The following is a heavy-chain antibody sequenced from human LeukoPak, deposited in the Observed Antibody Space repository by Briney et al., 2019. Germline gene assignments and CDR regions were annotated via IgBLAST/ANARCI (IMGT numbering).Heavy chain of an antibody. CDR3: ASEYTSSWTGFGC. CDR2: LSGGGGST. Sequence: GGSLRLSCAASGFTFSIYAMSWVRQAPGKGLEWVSGLSGGGGSTYYADSVRGRFTISRDNSKNTLYLQMNSLRAEDTAGYYCASEYTSSWTGFGCWGQGTLVTVSS. CDR1: GFTFSIYA. V-gene: IGHV3-23*01. J-gene: IGHJ4*02. D-gene: IGHD6-13*01.